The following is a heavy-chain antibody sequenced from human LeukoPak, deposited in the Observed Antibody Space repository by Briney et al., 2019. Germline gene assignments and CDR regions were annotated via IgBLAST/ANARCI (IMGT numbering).Heavy chain of an antibody. V-gene: IGHV4-61*02. J-gene: IGHJ4*02. CDR2: IHTSGNS. Sequence: SETLSLTCTVSGGSVSSSSDYWSWIRQPAGKGLEWIGRIHTSGNSNYNPSLKSRVTMSVDTSKNQFSLKLSSVTAADTAVYYCARDRYYYDSSGYIRFDYWGQGTLVTVSS. CDR3: ARDRYYYDSSGYIRFDY. D-gene: IGHD3-22*01. CDR1: GGSVSSSSDY.